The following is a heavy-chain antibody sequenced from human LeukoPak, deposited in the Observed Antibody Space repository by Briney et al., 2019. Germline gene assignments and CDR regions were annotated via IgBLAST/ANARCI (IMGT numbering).Heavy chain of an antibody. CDR3: AKARNFWSGYYSMDV. CDR1: GFTFSSYS. Sequence: GGSLRLSCAASGFTFSSYSMNWVRQAPGKGLEWVSHITASGTAMFYADSVKGRFTISRDNSKNTLYLQMNSLRAEDTAVYYCAKARNFWSGYYSMDVWGQGTTVTVSS. D-gene: IGHD3-3*01. J-gene: IGHJ6*02. V-gene: IGHV3-23*01. CDR2: ITASGTAM.